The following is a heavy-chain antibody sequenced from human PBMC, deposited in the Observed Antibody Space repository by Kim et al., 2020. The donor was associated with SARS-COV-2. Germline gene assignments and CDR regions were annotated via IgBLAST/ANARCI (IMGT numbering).Heavy chain of an antibody. J-gene: IGHJ6*04. CDR2: ISTSGSSI. D-gene: IGHD3-3*01. CDR3: ARVKQYYDFWSGSSSGMDV. Sequence: GGSLRLSCAASGFTFSSYEMNWVRQAPGKGLEWVSYISTSGSSIYHADSVKGRFTISRDNDKNSLYLQMNSLRAEDTAVYYCARVKQYYDFWSGSSSGMDVWGTGTTVTVSS. V-gene: IGHV3-48*03. CDR1: GFTFSSYE.